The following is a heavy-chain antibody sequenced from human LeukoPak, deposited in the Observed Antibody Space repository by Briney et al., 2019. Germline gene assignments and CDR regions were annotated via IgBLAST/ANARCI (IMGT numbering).Heavy chain of an antibody. V-gene: IGHV3-33*01. D-gene: IGHD2/OR15-2a*01. CDR3: ARGQEESFDY. Sequence: GGSLRLSCAASGFAFSSYGMHWVRQAPGKGLEWVAVIWFDGSEKRYADSVKGRFTISRDNSKNTLYLQMNSLRAEDTAVYYCARGQEESFDYWGQGTLVTVSS. CDR2: IWFDGSEK. J-gene: IGHJ4*02. CDR1: GFAFSSYG.